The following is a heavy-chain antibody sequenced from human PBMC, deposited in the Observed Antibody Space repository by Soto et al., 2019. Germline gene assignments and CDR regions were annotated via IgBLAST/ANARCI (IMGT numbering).Heavy chain of an antibody. D-gene: IGHD3-9*01. J-gene: IGHJ4*02. V-gene: IGHV5-51*01. Sequence: LGASLKISCKGSGYSFTSYWIGWVRQMPGKGLEWMGIIYPGDSDTRYSPSFQGQVTISADKSISTAYLQWISLKASDTAMYYCGRQAPYLDGLLSFESRGQGTLVAVS. CDR1: GYSFTSYW. CDR3: GRQAPYLDGLLSFES. CDR2: IYPGDSDT.